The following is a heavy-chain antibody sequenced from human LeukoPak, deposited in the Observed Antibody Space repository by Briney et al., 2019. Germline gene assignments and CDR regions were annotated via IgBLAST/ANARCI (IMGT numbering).Heavy chain of an antibody. Sequence: GESLKISCKGSGYSFTTYWIAWVRQMPGKGLEWMGIIYPGDSDTRYSPSFQGQVTISADKSISTAYLQWSSLKASDTAMYYCARPQDSSGYYLGYWGQGTLVTVSS. CDR3: ARPQDSSGYYLGY. CDR1: GYSFTTYW. J-gene: IGHJ4*02. V-gene: IGHV5-51*01. D-gene: IGHD3-22*01. CDR2: IYPGDSDT.